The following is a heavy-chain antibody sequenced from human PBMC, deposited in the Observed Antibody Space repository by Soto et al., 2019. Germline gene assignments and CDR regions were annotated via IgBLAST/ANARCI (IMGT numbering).Heavy chain of an antibody. V-gene: IGHV4-34*01. D-gene: IGHD6-13*01. CDR1: GGSCSGYY. CDR2: INHSGST. CDR3: ARAPRESIAAAGTVRYYGMDV. Sequence: PSETLSLTCAVYGGSCSGYYLSWIRKPPGKGLEWIGEINHSGSTNYNPSLKSRVTISVDTSKNQFSLKLSSVTAADTAVYYCARAPRESIAAAGTVRYYGMDVWGQGTTVTVSS. J-gene: IGHJ6*02.